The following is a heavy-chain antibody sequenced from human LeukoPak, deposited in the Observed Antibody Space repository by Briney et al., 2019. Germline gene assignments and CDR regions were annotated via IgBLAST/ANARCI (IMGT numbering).Heavy chain of an antibody. V-gene: IGHV1-18*04. CDR3: ARVRYSSTGPDY. J-gene: IGHJ4*02. CDR1: GNTFNAYH. CDR2: ISAYNGNT. D-gene: IGHD6-13*01. Sequence: ASVKVSCKASGNTFNAYHMHWVRQAPGQGLEWMGWISAYNGNTNYAQKLQGRVTMTTDTSTSTAYMELRSLRSDDTAVYYCARVRYSSTGPDYWGQGTLVTVSS.